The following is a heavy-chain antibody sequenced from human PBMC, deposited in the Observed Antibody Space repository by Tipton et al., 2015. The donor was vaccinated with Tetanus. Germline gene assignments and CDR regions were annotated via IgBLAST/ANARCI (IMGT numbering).Heavy chain of an antibody. V-gene: IGHV5-51*01. D-gene: IGHD4-17*01. CDR1: GYSFTGYW. Sequence: VQLVQSGAEVKKPGESLKISCKGSGYSFTGYWIGWVRQMPGKGLEWMGIIYPGDSNIRYSPSFQGQVTISADRSISTAYLQWSSLKASDTAMYYCARRRTTTALSYYFDSWGQGTLVTVSS. CDR2: IYPGDSNI. CDR3: ARRRTTTALSYYFDS. J-gene: IGHJ4*02.